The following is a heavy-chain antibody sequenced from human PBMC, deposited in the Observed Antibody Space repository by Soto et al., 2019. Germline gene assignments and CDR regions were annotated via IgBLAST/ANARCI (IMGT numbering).Heavy chain of an antibody. J-gene: IGHJ6*02. D-gene: IGHD1-1*01. CDR1: GFTFSSNY. CDR3: ARILERRGGMDV. V-gene: IGHV3-53*04. Sequence: EVQLVESGGGLVQPGGSLRLSCAASGFTFSSNYMSWVPKAPGKGLEWVPVIYTGGSTYYEDSVKGRLTISSHNSKNTLYLQMHSLRAEDTAVYYCARILERRGGMDVWGQGTKVTVSS. CDR2: IYTGGST.